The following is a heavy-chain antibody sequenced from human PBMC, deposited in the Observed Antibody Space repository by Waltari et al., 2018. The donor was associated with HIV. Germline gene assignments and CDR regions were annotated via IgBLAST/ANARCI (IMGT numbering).Heavy chain of an antibody. CDR3: ARMYCTLSTCSRTNWFDP. J-gene: IGHJ5*02. V-gene: IGHV1-8*02. CDR1: GYKLMDYD. CDR2: INPKTGKT. Sequence: VQLVQSGAEGKKPGASVKVSCQTSGYKLMDYDINWVRQAKGQVLEWMGWINPKTGKTGTAQKFQGRMTMSVNVSSQITFLDLRDLKSEDTATYFCARMYCTLSTCSRTNWFDPWGQGSSVTVSS. D-gene: IGHD2-8*01.